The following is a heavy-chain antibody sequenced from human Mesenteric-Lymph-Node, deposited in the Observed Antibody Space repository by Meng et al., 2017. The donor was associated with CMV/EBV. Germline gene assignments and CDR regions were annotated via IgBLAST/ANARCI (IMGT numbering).Heavy chain of an antibody. D-gene: IGHD3-22*01. CDR2: IYPGDCDT. CDR1: YSFTCYR. V-gene: IGHV5-51*01. Sequence: YSFTCYRIGWVRQRPGKGMQWMGIIYPGDCDTRYSPSFQGKVTISADKSISTAYLQWSSLKASDTAMYYCARLPGRSGYYPIYYFDYWGQGTLVTVSS. CDR3: ARLPGRSGYYPIYYFDY. J-gene: IGHJ4*02.